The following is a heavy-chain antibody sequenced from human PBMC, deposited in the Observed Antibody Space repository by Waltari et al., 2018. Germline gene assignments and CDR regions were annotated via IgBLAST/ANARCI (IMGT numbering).Heavy chain of an antibody. V-gene: IGHV1-69-2*01. Sequence: EVQLVQSGAEVKKPGATVKISCKASGYTFTDYYMHWVQQAPGKGLEWMGRFDPEDGETIYAEKFQGRVTITADTSTDTAYMELSSLRSEDTAVYYCATKGWRGVANNWFDPWGQGTLVTVSS. D-gene: IGHD3-10*01. CDR1: GYTFTDYY. CDR3: ATKGWRGVANNWFDP. J-gene: IGHJ5*02. CDR2: FDPEDGET.